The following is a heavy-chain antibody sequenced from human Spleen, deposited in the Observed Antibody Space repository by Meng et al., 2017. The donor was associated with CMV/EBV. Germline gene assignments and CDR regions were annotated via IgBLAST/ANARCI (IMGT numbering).Heavy chain of an antibody. CDR2: IFPVLSIA. J-gene: IGHJ4*02. V-gene: IGHV1-69*10. Sequence: SVKVSCKASGGTFSSYTISWVRQAPGQGLEWLGRIFPVLSIANYARKFQDRVTITADKSTGTVYLDLTSLTSEDTAVYYCARGGIAVAGESYFDFWGQGTLVTVSS. D-gene: IGHD6-19*01. CDR3: ARGGIAVAGESYFDF. CDR1: GGTFSSYT.